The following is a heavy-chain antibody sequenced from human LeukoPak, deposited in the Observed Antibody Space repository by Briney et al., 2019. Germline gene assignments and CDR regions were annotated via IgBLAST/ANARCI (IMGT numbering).Heavy chain of an antibody. V-gene: IGHV3-23*01. Sequence: AGGSLGLSCAASGFTFSSYAMSWVRQAPGKGLEWVSAISGSGGSTYYADSVKGRFTISRDNSKNTLYLQMNSLRAEDTAVYYCAKTQTYYYGSGGLDYWGQGTLVTVSS. CDR2: ISGSGGST. D-gene: IGHD3-10*01. CDR3: AKTQTYYYGSGGLDY. J-gene: IGHJ4*02. CDR1: GFTFSSYA.